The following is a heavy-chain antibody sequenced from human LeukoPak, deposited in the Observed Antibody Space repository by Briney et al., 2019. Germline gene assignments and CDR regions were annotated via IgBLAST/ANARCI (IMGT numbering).Heavy chain of an antibody. D-gene: IGHD6-25*01. Sequence: PSETLSLTCTVSGGSISSYYWSWIRQPPGKGPEWIGYIYYSGSTNYNPSLKSRVTISVDTSKNQFSLKLSSVTAADTAVYYCARDSGFPGYFDLWGRGTLVTVSS. CDR3: ARDSGFPGYFDL. CDR1: GGSISSYY. J-gene: IGHJ2*01. V-gene: IGHV4-59*01. CDR2: IYYSGST.